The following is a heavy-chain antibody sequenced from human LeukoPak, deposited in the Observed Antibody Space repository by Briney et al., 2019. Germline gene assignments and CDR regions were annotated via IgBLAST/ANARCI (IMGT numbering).Heavy chain of an antibody. D-gene: IGHD3-10*02. CDR3: ATYVRGDFDY. CDR2: ISGGGGST. Sequence: TGGSLRLSCATSGFTFSSYAMSWVRQAPGKGLEWVSTISGGGGSTWYADSVKGRFTISRDNSKNTLYLQLSSLRADDTAVCYCATYVRGDFDYWGQGTLVTVSS. J-gene: IGHJ4*02. V-gene: IGHV3-23*01. CDR1: GFTFSSYA.